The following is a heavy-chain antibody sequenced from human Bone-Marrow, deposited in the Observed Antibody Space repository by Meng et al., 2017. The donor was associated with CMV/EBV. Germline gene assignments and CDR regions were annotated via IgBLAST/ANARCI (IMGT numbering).Heavy chain of an antibody. D-gene: IGHD1-26*01. Sequence: GESLKISCALSGFTFTSSGMGWVRHVPGKGLEWLSTIDGSGTNTHYADSVKGRFTISRDNSMGTVSLQMNSLRADDTAVYYCASDAGDFNPFDYWGQGTRVTVYS. CDR1: GFTFTSSG. CDR3: ASDAGDFNPFDY. J-gene: IGHJ4*02. CDR2: IDGSGTNT. V-gene: IGHV3-23*01.